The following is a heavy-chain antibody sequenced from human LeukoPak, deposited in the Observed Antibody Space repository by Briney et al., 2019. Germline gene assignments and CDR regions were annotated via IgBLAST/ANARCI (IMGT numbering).Heavy chain of an antibody. Sequence: GASVKVSCKASGGTFSSYAISWVRQAPGQGLEWMGGIIPIFGTANYAQKFQGRVTITADESTSTAYMELSSLRSEDTAVYYCARTRLYGSGSSGGDYWGQGTLVTVSS. CDR3: ARTRLYGSGSSGGDY. CDR1: GGTFSSYA. D-gene: IGHD3-10*01. V-gene: IGHV1-69*13. J-gene: IGHJ4*02. CDR2: IIPIFGTA.